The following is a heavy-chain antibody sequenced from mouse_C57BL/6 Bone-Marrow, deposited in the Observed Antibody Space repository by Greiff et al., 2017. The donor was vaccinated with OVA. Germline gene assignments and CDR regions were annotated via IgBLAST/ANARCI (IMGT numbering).Heavy chain of an antibody. CDR2: IHPSDSDT. J-gene: IGHJ3*01. Sequence: VQLQQSGAELARPGASVKLSCKASGYTFTSYWMHWVKQRPGQGLEWIGRIHPSDSDTNYNQKFKGKATLTVDKSSSTAYMQLSSLTSEDSAVYYCAIGRSNLAYWGQGTLVTVSA. CDR3: AIGRSNLAY. CDR1: GYTFTSYW. V-gene: IGHV1-74*04. D-gene: IGHD2-5*01.